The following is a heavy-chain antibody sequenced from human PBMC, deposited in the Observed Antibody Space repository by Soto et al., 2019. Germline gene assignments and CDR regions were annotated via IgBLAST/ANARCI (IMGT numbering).Heavy chain of an antibody. CDR3: ARSCITLFGVVSIPPHYSSGLDV. J-gene: IGHJ6*02. CDR2: IIPIFGIG. Sequence: QVQLVQSGAEVKQPGSSAKVSCKASGGTFNTYAISWVRQAPGQGLEWMGGIIPIFGIGNDAQKFQGRVTITADESTGTSYMELSSLRSGDTGVYYCARSCITLFGVVSIPPHYSSGLDVWGQGTTVIVSS. D-gene: IGHD3-3*01. CDR1: GGTFNTYA. V-gene: IGHV1-69*01.